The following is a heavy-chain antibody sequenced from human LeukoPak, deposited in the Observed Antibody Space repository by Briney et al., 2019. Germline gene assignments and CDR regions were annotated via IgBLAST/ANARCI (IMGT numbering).Heavy chain of an antibody. V-gene: IGHV4-34*01. CDR1: GGSFSGYY. J-gene: IGHJ6*02. Sequence: PSETLSLTCAVYGGSFSGYYWSWIRQPPGRGLEWIGEINHSRSTNYNPSLKSRVTISVDTSKNQFSLKLSSVTAADTAVYYCASDSGSSYYYYYGMDVWGQGTTVTVSS. CDR2: INHSRST. D-gene: IGHD6-13*01. CDR3: ASDSGSSYYYYYGMDV.